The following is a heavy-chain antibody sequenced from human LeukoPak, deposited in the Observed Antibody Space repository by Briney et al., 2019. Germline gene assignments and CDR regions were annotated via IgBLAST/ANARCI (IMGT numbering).Heavy chain of an antibody. V-gene: IGHV3-74*01. CDR1: GFTFSDYA. CDR2: INSDGSST. CDR3: ARDSISSSGLNWFDP. D-gene: IGHD6-6*01. Sequence: PGGSLRLSCAASGFTFSDYAMTWVRQAPGKGLVWVSRINSDGSSTSYADSVKGRFTISRDNAKNTLYLQMNSLRAEDTAVYYCARDSISSSGLNWFDPWGQGTLVTVSS. J-gene: IGHJ5*02.